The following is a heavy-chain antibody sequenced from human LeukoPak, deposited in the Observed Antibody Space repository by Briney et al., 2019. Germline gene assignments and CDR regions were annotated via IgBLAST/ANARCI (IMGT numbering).Heavy chain of an antibody. D-gene: IGHD3-10*01. CDR1: GYTFTSYG. V-gene: IGHV1-2*02. J-gene: IGHJ4*02. CDR2: INPTGGDT. Sequence: ASVKVSCKASGYTFTSYGISWVRQAPGQGLEWMGWINPTGGDTNYAQKFQGRVTMTRDTSISTAYMELSRLRSDDTAIYYCARERGTDYYGSGSPYFDYWGQGTLVTVSS. CDR3: ARERGTDYYGSGSPYFDY.